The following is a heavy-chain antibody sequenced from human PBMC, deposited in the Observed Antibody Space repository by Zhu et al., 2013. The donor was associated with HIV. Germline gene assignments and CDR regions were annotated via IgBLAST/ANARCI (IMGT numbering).Heavy chain of an antibody. Sequence: QVQLMQSGAEVRKPGASVKVSCKASGYIFSGQYMHWVRQAPGQGLEWMGWINPYNGDTKYAQKFEGRVTITGDTSIDTAYMELNSLVPDDTAVYYCAKSMVQYCDYWGQGTLVTVSS. CDR3: AKSMVQYCDY. V-gene: IGHV1-2*02. CDR1: GYIFSGQY. D-gene: IGHD3-10*01. J-gene: IGHJ4*02. CDR2: INPYNGDT.